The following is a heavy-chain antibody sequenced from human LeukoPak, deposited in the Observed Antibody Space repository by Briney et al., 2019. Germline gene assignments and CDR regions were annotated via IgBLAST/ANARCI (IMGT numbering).Heavy chain of an antibody. CDR2: INPNSGGT. CDR1: GYTFTGYY. J-gene: IGHJ5*02. CDR3: ARVVRGVISGWFDP. Sequence: VSVKVSSKPSGYTFTGYYMHWVRQAPGQGLEWMGWINPNSGGTNYAQKFQGRVTMTRDTSISTAYMELSRLRSDDTAVYYCARVVRGVISGWFDPWGQDTLVTVSS. D-gene: IGHD3-10*01. V-gene: IGHV1-2*02.